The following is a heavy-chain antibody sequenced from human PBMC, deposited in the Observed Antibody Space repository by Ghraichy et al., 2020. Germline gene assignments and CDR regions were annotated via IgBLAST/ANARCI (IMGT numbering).Heavy chain of an antibody. Sequence: SGPTLVKPTETLTLTCTLSGFSLSTNGVGVGWIRQPPGKALEWLALIYWDDDKRYSPSLKSRLSITKDTSKNQVVLTLTNIDPVDTATYYCSLSWSSARCQPQGYSYYAYSYMDVWGKGTTVTVSS. J-gene: IGHJ6*03. CDR1: GFSLSTNGVG. D-gene: IGHD2-2*01. CDR2: IYWDDDK. V-gene: IGHV2-5*02. CDR3: SLSWSSARCQPQGYSYYAYSYMDV.